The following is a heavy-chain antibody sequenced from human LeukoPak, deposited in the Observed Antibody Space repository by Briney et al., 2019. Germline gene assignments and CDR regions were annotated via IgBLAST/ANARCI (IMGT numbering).Heavy chain of an antibody. CDR2: IYSGGST. V-gene: IGHV3-53*01. Sequence: GGSLRLSCAASGLTVSSNYMSWVRQAPGKGLEWVSIIYSGGSTYYADSVKGRFTISRDNSKNTLYLQMNSLRAEDTAVYYCARAHSSGWSYYFDYWDQGTLVTVSS. CDR1: GLTVSSNY. D-gene: IGHD6-19*01. J-gene: IGHJ4*02. CDR3: ARAHSSGWSYYFDY.